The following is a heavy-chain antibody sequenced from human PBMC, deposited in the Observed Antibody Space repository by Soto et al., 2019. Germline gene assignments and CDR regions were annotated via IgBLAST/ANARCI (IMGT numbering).Heavy chain of an antibody. V-gene: IGHV1-69*10. D-gene: IGHD2-2*01. CDR2: TIPALGKT. CDR3: ARGTFRPSAMDV. CDR1: GDNFKKNV. J-gene: IGHJ6*04. Sequence: XSVKVSCKTSGDNFKKNVFTWVRQAPGQGLEWMGGTIPALGKTHYIEKFQGRVTITVDAATRTVYMEVRDLTSEDTAIYYCARGTFRPSAMDVWGEGNTVTVSS.